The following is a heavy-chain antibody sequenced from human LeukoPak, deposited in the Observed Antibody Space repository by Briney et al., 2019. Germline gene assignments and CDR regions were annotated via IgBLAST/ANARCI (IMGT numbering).Heavy chain of an antibody. CDR2: ISSSSSYI. CDR3: ARAGVLPDY. V-gene: IGHV3-21*01. CDR1: GFTFSSYS. J-gene: IGHJ4*02. D-gene: IGHD6-13*01. Sequence: GGSLRLSCAASGFTFSSYSRKCVHQAPERGLEWVSSISSSSSYIYYADSVKGRFTISRDNAKNSLYLQMNSLRAEDTAVYYCARAGVLPDYWGQGTLVTVSS.